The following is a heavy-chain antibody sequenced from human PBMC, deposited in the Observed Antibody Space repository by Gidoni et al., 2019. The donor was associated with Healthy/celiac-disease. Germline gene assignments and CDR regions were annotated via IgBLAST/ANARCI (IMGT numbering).Heavy chain of an antibody. CDR1: GFTFDAYA. V-gene: IGHV3-9*01. D-gene: IGHD1-26*01. CDR3: AKGAEATRVPNYFDY. CDR2: ISWNSGSI. J-gene: IGHJ4*02. Sequence: EVQLVESGGGLVQPGRFLRLSCAASGFTFDAYAMHWVRQAPGKGLEWVSGISWNSGSIGYADSVKGRFTISRDNAKNSLYLQMNSLRAEDTALYYCAKGAEATRVPNYFDYWGQGTLVTVSS.